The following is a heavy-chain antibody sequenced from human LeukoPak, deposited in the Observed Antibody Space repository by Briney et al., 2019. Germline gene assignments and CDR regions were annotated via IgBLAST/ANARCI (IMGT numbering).Heavy chain of an antibody. CDR1: GYTFTSYY. Sequence: ASVKVSCKASGYTFTSYYIHWVRQAPGQGLEWMGLINPSGGTTSYAQKFQDRVTITRDTSTSTVYMELSSLRSEDTAVYYCARGNWGYYWGQGTPVTVSS. CDR2: INPSGGTT. D-gene: IGHD7-27*01. V-gene: IGHV1-46*01. J-gene: IGHJ4*02. CDR3: ARGNWGYY.